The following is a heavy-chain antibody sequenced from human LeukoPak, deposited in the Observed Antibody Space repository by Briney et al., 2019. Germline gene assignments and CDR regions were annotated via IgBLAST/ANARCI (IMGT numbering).Heavy chain of an antibody. CDR2: IYYSGST. CDR1: GGSINSSSYY. V-gene: IGHV4-39*07. J-gene: IGHJ4*02. CDR3: ARVSSRGSSSGRRGLFDY. Sequence: SETLSLTCTVSGGSINSSSYYWGWIRQPPGKGLERIGSIYYSGSTYYNPSLKSRVTISVDTSKNQFSLKLSSVTAADTAVYYCARVSSRGSSSGRRGLFDYWGQGTLVTVSS. D-gene: IGHD6-6*01.